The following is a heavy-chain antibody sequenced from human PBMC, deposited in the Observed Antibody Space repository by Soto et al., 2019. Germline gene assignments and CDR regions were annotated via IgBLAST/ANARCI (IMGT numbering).Heavy chain of an antibody. CDR3: ARLMATVTYDY. J-gene: IGHJ4*02. CDR1: GGSISSYY. Sequence: SETLSHTCTVSGGSISSYYWSWIRQPPGKGLEWIGYIYYSGSTNYNPSLKSRVTISVDTSRNQFSLKLSSVTAADTAVYYCARLMATVTYDYWGQGTLVTVSS. V-gene: IGHV4-59*12. CDR2: IYYSGST. D-gene: IGHD4-17*01.